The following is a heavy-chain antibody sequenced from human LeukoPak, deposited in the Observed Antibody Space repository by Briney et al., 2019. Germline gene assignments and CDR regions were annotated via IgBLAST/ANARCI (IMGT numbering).Heavy chain of an antibody. CDR3: ASVPLRGDAFDI. CDR2: INQHGGDK. D-gene: IGHD3-16*01. J-gene: IGHJ3*02. V-gene: IGHV3-7*01. CDR1: GFTFSSHA. Sequence: GGSLRLSCAGSGFTFSSHAMSWVRQAPGKGLEWVANINQHGGDKNYLDSVKGRFTISRDNAQNSLYLQMNSLRAEDTAVYYCASVPLRGDAFDIWGQGTMVTVSS.